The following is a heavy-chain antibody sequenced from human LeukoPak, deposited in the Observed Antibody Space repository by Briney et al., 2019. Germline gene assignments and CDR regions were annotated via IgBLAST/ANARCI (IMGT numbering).Heavy chain of an antibody. D-gene: IGHD6-13*01. CDR2: ISYDGSNK. CDR1: GFTFSSYG. Sequence: PGGSLRLSCAASGFTFSSYGMHWVRQAPGKGLEWVAVISYDGSNKYYADSVKGRFTISRDNSKNTLYLQMNSLRAEDTAVYYCAKGRIAAAWGTLDWGQGTLVTVSS. CDR3: AKGRIAAAWGTLD. J-gene: IGHJ4*02. V-gene: IGHV3-30*18.